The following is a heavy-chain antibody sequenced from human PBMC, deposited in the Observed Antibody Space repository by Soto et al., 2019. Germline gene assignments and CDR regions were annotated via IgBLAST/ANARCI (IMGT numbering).Heavy chain of an antibody. CDR2: ISYDGSNK. J-gene: IGHJ4*02. D-gene: IGHD3-3*01. V-gene: IGHV3-30-3*01. Sequence: QVQLVESGGGVVQPGRSLRLSCAASGFTFSSYAMHWVRQAPGKGLEWVAVISYDGSNKYYADSVKGRFTISRDNSKNTLDLQMNSMRAEDTAVYYCARGAYYDFWSGYSLLQEHRADYWGQGTLFTVSS. CDR1: GFTFSSYA. CDR3: ARGAYYDFWSGYSLLQEHRADY.